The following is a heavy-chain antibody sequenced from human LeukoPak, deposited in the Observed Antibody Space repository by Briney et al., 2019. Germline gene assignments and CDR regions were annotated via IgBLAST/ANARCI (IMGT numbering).Heavy chain of an antibody. CDR3: ARGYYDFWSGYSPADY. V-gene: IGHV3-53*01. CDR1: GFTVSSNY. D-gene: IGHD3-3*01. Sequence: PGGSLRLSCAASGFTVSSNYRSWVRQAPGKGLEWVSVIYSGGSTYYADSVKGRFTISRDNSKNTLYLQMNSLRAEDTAVYYCARGYYDFWSGYSPADYWGQGTLVPVSS. CDR2: IYSGGST. J-gene: IGHJ4*02.